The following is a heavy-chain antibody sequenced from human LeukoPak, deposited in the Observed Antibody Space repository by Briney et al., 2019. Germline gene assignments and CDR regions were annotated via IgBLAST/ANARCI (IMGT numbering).Heavy chain of an antibody. Sequence: PGGSLRPSCAVSGFTFSNYSMNWVRQAPGKGLEWVSYISSSSTTLFYADSVKGRFTISRDNAKNLLFLQMNSLRDEDTAVYYCARDGFSDYWGQGTLVTVSS. CDR2: ISSSSTTL. V-gene: IGHV3-48*02. D-gene: IGHD3-10*01. CDR3: ARDGFSDY. J-gene: IGHJ4*02. CDR1: GFTFSNYS.